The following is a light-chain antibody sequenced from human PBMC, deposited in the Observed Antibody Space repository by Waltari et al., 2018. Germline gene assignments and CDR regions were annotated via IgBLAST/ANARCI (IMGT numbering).Light chain of an antibody. CDR2: EVS. J-gene: IGLJ2*01. V-gene: IGLV2-14*01. Sequence: QSALTQPASVSGSPGQPITISCTGTRSAVGGYNYVSWYQQHPGKAPKLMIYEVSNRPSGVSNRFSGSKSGKTASLTISGLQAEDEADYYCSSYRSSSTPVVFGGGTKLTVL. CDR1: RSAVGGYNY. CDR3: SSYRSSSTPVV.